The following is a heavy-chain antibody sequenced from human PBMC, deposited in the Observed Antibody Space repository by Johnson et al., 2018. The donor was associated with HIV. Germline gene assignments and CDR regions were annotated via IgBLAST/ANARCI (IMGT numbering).Heavy chain of an antibody. J-gene: IGHJ3*02. CDR1: GFTFSSYA. CDR2: ISDDGSIQ. Sequence: QVQLVESGGGVVQSGRSLRLSCAASGFTFSSYAMNWVRQAPGKGLEWVAVISDDGSIQHYGDLKGRFTISRDNAKKTLYLEMNSLRAEDTAGYYCARALAAAGTRSFEIWGQGTMVTVSS. D-gene: IGHD6-13*01. CDR3: ARALAAAGTRSFEI. V-gene: IGHV3-30*04.